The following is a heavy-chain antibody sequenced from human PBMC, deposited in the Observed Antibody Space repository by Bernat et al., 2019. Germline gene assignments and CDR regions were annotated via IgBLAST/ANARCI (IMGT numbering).Heavy chain of an antibody. CDR2: IYWDDDK. CDR3: AYRRHQACSGWNEGTFDY. CDR1: GFSLSTSQVG. V-gene: IGHV2-5*02. Sequence: QITLKESGLTLVEPTQTLTLTCTFSGFSLSTSQVGVGWVRQPPGKALEWLALIYWDDDKRYSPSLRSRLTIAKDTSKNQVVLTMTNMDPSETGTYFGAYRRHQACSGWNEGTFDYWGQGTLVTVSS. J-gene: IGHJ4*02. D-gene: IGHD6-19*01.